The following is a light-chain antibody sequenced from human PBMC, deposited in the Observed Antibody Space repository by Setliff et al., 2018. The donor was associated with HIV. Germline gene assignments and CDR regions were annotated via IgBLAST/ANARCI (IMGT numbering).Light chain of an antibody. Sequence: SVLTQPPSASETPGQRVTISCSGNRSNVENNFVYWYQQIPGAAPRLLIYKTNQRPSGVPDRFAGSRSGTSASLAISGLLPEDEADYYCAAWDDRLSGPVFGGGTKVTVL. J-gene: IGLJ3*02. CDR2: KTN. CDR1: RSNVENNF. V-gene: IGLV1-47*01. CDR3: AAWDDRLSGPV.